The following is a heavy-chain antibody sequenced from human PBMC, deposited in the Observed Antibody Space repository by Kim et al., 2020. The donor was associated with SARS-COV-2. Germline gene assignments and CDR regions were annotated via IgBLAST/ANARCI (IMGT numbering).Heavy chain of an antibody. V-gene: IGHV1-46*01. CDR2: GRT. CDR3: ARGGGYGDY. Sequence: GRTNYAQKLQGRVTVTRDKSTSTVYMGLGSLRSEDTAVYYCARGGGYGDYWGQGTLVTVSS. D-gene: IGHD5-12*01. J-gene: IGHJ4*02.